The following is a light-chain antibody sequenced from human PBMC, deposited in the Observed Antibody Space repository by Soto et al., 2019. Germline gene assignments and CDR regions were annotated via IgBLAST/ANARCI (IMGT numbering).Light chain of an antibody. CDR3: QHLNGYPRT. J-gene: IGKJ1*01. V-gene: IGKV1-9*01. Sequence: DIQLTQSPSFLSASVGDRVTSTCRASQGISSNLAWYQQKPGKAPKLLIYAASTLQSGVPSRFSGSGSGTEFTLTISSLQPEGFATYYCQHLNGYPRTFGQGTKVETK. CDR1: QGISSN. CDR2: AAS.